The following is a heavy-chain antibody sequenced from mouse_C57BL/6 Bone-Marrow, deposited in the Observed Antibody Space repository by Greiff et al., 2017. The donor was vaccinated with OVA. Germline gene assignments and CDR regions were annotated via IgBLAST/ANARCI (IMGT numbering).Heavy chain of an antibody. D-gene: IGHD1-1*01. V-gene: IGHV1-76*01. J-gene: IGHJ3*01. CDR1: GYTFTDYY. CDR3: ARYGAY. CDR2: IYPGSGNT. Sequence: VKLMESGAELVRPGASVKLSCKASGYTFTDYYINWVKQRPGQGLEWIARIYPGSGNTYYNEKFKGKATLTAEKSSSTAYMQLSSLTSEDSAVYFCARYGAYWGQGTLVTVSA.